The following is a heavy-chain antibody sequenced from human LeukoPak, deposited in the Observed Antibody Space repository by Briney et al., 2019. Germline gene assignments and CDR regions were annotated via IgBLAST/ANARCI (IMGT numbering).Heavy chain of an antibody. CDR2: IYPGDSDT. V-gene: IGHV5-51*01. J-gene: IGHJ6*02. CDR1: GYTFTYYW. Sequence: GESLKISCKGSGYTFTYYWIAWVRQMPGKGLEWMGTIYPGDSDTRYSPSFQGQVTISADKSISTAYLQWSSLKASDTAMYYCARPSKSHYYYYVMDVWGQGTTVTVSS. CDR3: ARPSKSHYYYYVMDV.